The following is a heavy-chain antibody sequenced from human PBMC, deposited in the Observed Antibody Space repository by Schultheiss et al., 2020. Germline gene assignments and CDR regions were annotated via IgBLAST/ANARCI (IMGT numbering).Heavy chain of an antibody. D-gene: IGHD3-22*01. CDR3: ARASIVNAFDI. CDR1: GGSISSYY. J-gene: IGHJ3*02. Sequence: AETLSLTCTVSGGSISSYYWNWIRQSPGKGLEWIGYVYGSGSTSYNPSLKSRVTISVDTSKNQFSLELTSVTVADTAVYYCARASIVNAFDIWGQGTMVTVSS. CDR2: VYGSGST. V-gene: IGHV4-59*08.